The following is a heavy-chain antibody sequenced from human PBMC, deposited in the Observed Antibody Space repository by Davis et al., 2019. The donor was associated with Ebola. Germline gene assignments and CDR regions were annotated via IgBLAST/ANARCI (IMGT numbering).Heavy chain of an antibody. CDR1: GCRFTSYY. CDR3: AREGGRYYDSSGHVFDI. Sequence: ASVKVSCKASGCRFTSYYMHWVRQAPGQGLEWMGIINPITGGTSYAQNFQVRVNMTRDTSTSTVYMELSSLRSEDTAVYYCAREGGRYYDSSGHVFDIWGQGTMVKVSS. D-gene: IGHD3-22*01. CDR2: INPITGGT. J-gene: IGHJ3*02. V-gene: IGHV1-46*01.